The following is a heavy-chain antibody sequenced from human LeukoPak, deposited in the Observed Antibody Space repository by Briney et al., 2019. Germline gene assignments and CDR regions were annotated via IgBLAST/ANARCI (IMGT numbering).Heavy chain of an antibody. J-gene: IGHJ4*02. CDR3: ARDYGDYGTSFDY. CDR2: ISSSSSYI. V-gene: IGHV3-21*01. CDR1: GFTFSSYS. Sequence: PGGSLRLSCAASGFTFSSYSMNWVRQAAGKGLEWVSSISSSSSYIYYADSVKGRFTISRDNAKNSLYLQMNSLRAEDTAVYYCARDYGDYGTSFDYWGQGTLVTVSS. D-gene: IGHD4-17*01.